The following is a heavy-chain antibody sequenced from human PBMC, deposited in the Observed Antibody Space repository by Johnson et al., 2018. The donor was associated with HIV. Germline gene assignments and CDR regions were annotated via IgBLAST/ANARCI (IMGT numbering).Heavy chain of an antibody. V-gene: IGHV3-13*01. D-gene: IGHD3-16*01. CDR2: IGTTGDT. CDR3: ARGQGGAIPNDAFDI. Sequence: EQLVESGGGLVQPGGSLRLSCAASGFSVRSYDMHWVRQVPGKGLEWVSSIGTTGDTSYPGSVKGRFTISRDNSKNTLYLQMGSLRAEDMAVYYCARGQGGAIPNDAFDIWGQGTMVTVSS. J-gene: IGHJ3*02. CDR1: GFSVRSYD.